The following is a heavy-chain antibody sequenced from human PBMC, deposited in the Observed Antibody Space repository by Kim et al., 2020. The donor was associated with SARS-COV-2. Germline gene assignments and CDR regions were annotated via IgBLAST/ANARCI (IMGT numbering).Heavy chain of an antibody. J-gene: IGHJ4*02. Sequence: GGSLRLSCAASGFNFGDYAMHWVRQAPGKGLEWVSSISWNKGRIGYADSVKGRFIISRDNAKNSLYLQMNSLRVEDTALYYCGKALYGHFGGNSVGGIWGQGTLLTVSS. D-gene: IGHD2-21*01. CDR1: GFNFGDYA. CDR3: GKALYGHFGGNSVGGI. V-gene: IGHV3-9*01. CDR2: ISWNKGRI.